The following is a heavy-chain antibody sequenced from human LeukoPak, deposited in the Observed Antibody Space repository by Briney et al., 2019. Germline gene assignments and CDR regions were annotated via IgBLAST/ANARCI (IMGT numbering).Heavy chain of an antibody. CDR2: VSASGSS. D-gene: IGHD3-22*01. J-gene: IGHJ2*01. CDR3: VRASDSSGYYWYFDL. CDR1: GGSISRPY. Sequence: SETLSLTCSVSGGSISRPYWSWIRQPAGKGLEWIGRVSASGSSSYNPSLKSRVTISLDTSKNQFSLKLSSVTAADTAVYYCVRASDSSGYYWYFDLWGRGTLVTVSS. V-gene: IGHV4-4*07.